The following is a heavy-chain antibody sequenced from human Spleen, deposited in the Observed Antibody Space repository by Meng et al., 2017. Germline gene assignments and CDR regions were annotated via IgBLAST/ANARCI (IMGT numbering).Heavy chain of an antibody. CDR1: GFTFSGSA. J-gene: IGHJ6*02. Sequence: GGSLRLSCAASGFTFSGSAMHWVRQASGKGLEWVGRIRSKANSYATAYAASVKGRFTISRDDSKNTAYLQMNSLRAEDTAVYYCAKGYYYDFWSGYPGGHYGMDVWGQGTTVAVSS. CDR3: AKGYYYDFWSGYPGGHYGMDV. D-gene: IGHD3-3*01. V-gene: IGHV3-73*01. CDR2: IRSKANSYAT.